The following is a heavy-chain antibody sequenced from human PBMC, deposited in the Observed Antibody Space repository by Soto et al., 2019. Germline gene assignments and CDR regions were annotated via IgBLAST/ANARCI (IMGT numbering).Heavy chain of an antibody. D-gene: IGHD5-18*01. CDR2: LSHSGSST. CDR1: AFTFSSYA. Sequence: EVQLLESGGGLVQPGGSLRLSCVASAFTFSSYAMSWVRQAPGKGLECVSVLSHSGSSTYYADSVKGRFTVSRDNSKNTLYLQMNSLRTEDTAVYYCAKVNTAMVTDAFDIWGQGTMVTVSS. V-gene: IGHV3-23*01. J-gene: IGHJ3*02. CDR3: AKVNTAMVTDAFDI.